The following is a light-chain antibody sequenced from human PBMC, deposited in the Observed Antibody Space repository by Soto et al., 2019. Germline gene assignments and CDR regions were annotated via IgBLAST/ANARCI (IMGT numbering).Light chain of an antibody. J-gene: IGLJ2*01. CDR1: SSNIGSNY. CDR2: DNN. CDR3: GTWDSSLSAVV. Sequence: QSALTQPPAASGTPGERVTISCFGSSSNIGSNYVCWYQQLPGTAPKLLIYDNNKRPSGIPDRFSGSKSGTSATLGITGLQTGDAADYYCGTWDSSLSAVVFGEGT. V-gene: IGLV1-51*01.